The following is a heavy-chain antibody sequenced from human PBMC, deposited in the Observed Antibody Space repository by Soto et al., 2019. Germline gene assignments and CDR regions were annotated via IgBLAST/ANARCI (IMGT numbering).Heavy chain of an antibody. CDR3: GRDRFSSGWYDWFAP. J-gene: IGHJ5*02. Sequence: EVQLVESGGGLVKPGGSLRLSCAASGFTFSSYSMNWVRQAPGKGLEWVSSISSSSSYIYYADSVKGRFTISRDNAKNPWILKMNSLRAEDTAVYYCGRDRFSSGWYDWFAPWGREPWSPSPQ. CDR2: ISSSSSYI. CDR1: GFTFSSYS. D-gene: IGHD6-19*01. V-gene: IGHV3-21*01.